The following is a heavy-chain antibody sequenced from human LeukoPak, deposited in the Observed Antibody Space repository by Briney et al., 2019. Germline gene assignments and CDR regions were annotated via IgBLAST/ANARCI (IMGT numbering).Heavy chain of an antibody. CDR3: VRGYCSGATCYHFDY. D-gene: IGHD2-15*01. Sequence: PSETLSLTCTVSGASITNYHWNWIRQPPGKGLEWIGYFYYSGSDNYNPSLKSRITISVDTSKNQFSLKLSSVTAADTAVYYCVRGYCSGATCYHFDYWGQGTLVTVSS. V-gene: IGHV4-59*01. CDR1: GASITNYH. J-gene: IGHJ4*02. CDR2: FYYSGSD.